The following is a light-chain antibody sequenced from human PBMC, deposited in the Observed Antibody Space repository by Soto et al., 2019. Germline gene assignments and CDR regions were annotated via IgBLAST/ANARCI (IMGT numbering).Light chain of an antibody. CDR1: SSDVGGYHY. CDR2: EVN. J-gene: IGLJ1*01. V-gene: IGLV2-8*01. CDR3: LSYGGSNNYV. Sequence: QSALTQPPSASESPGQSVTISCTGTSSDVGGYHYVSWYQHHPGRAPKLLIYEVNKRPPGVPGRFSGSKSGNTASLTVSGLQADDDADYHCLSYGGSNNYVFGTGTKVTVL.